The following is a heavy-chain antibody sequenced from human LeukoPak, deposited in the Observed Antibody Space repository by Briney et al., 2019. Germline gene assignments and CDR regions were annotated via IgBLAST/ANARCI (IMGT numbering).Heavy chain of an antibody. V-gene: IGHV4-59*01. Sequence: SETLSPTCTVSGGSISSYYWSWIRHPPGKDLEWLRYIYYSGSTNYSPSLKSRVTISVDTSKNQFSLKLSSVTAADTAVYYCARCSSSAGGYYYYYYMDVWGKGTTVTVSS. CDR3: ARCSSSAGGYYYYYYMDV. CDR2: IYYSGST. D-gene: IGHD6-13*01. J-gene: IGHJ6*03. CDR1: GGSISSYY.